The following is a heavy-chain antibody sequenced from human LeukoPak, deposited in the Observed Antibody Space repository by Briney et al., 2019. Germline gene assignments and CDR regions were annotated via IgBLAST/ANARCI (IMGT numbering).Heavy chain of an antibody. J-gene: IGHJ4*02. V-gene: IGHV1-24*01. CDR1: GYTLTELS. Sequence: ASVKVSCKVSGYTLTELSMHWVRQAPGKGLEWMGGFDPEDGETIYAQKFQGRVTMTEDTSTDTAYIELSSLRSEDTAVYYCATSRLGSSGWYDPGYYFDYWGQGTLATVSS. D-gene: IGHD6-19*01. CDR3: ATSRLGSSGWYDPGYYFDY. CDR2: FDPEDGET.